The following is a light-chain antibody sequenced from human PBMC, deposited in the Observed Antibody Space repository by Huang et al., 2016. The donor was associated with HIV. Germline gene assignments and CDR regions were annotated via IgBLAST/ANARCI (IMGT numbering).Light chain of an antibody. CDR3: QQSYSTLLT. J-gene: IGKJ4*01. Sequence: DIQMTQSPSSLSASVGDRVTITCRARQTSSTYLHVYQQRPGKATKLLIYAASSLQSGGPSRFSGSGSGTEFTLTISSRQPEDFATYYCQQSYSTLLTFGGGTKVAIK. V-gene: IGKV1-39*01. CDR1: QTSSTY. CDR2: AAS.